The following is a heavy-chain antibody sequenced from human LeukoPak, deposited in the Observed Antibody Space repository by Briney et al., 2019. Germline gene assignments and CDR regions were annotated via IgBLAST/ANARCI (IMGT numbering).Heavy chain of an antibody. CDR2: IKSDGST. Sequence: GGSLRLSCAASGFTFSSYWMYWVRQAPGKGLVWVSRIKSDGSTNYADSVKGRFTISRDNAKNTVSLQMNSLRAEDTGVYYCARAPSEIGGYYPEYFRHWGQGTLVTVSP. J-gene: IGHJ1*01. V-gene: IGHV3-74*01. CDR3: ARAPSEIGGYYPEYFRH. D-gene: IGHD3-22*01. CDR1: GFTFSSYW.